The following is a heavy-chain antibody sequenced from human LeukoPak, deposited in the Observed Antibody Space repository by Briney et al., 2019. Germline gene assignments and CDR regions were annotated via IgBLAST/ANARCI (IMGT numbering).Heavy chain of an antibody. CDR2: ISYDGSNK. D-gene: IGHD6-13*01. Sequence: GGSLRLSCAASGFTFSSYGMHWVRQAPGKGLEWVAVISYDGSNKYYADSVQGRFTISRDNSKNTLYLQMNSLRAEDTAVYYCAKGTGGSSWSPNRDWGQGTLVTVSS. CDR3: AKGTGGSSWSPNRD. J-gene: IGHJ4*02. V-gene: IGHV3-30*18. CDR1: GFTFSSYG.